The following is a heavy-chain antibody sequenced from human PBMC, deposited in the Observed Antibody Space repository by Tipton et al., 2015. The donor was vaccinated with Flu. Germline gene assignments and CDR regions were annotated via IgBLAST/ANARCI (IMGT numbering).Heavy chain of an antibody. CDR1: GINFSRHA. D-gene: IGHD4-17*01. CDR2: ISYDATLE. Sequence: SLRLSCAASGINFSRHAMHWVRQAPGGGLEWVAVISYDATLEYFADSVKGRFTISRDNSKLYLQMNSLRAEDTAVYYCASRRGGDYPYFDYWGQGTLVTVSS. J-gene: IGHJ4*02. V-gene: IGHV3-30*07. CDR3: ASRRGGDYPYFDY.